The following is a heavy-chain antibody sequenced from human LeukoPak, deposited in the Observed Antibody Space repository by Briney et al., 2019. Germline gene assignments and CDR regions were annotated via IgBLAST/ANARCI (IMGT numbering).Heavy chain of an antibody. J-gene: IGHJ5*02. D-gene: IGHD3-16*01. CDR3: AREGEEAQYNWFDP. CDR2: IYYSGST. CDR1: GGSISSGGYY. V-gene: IGHV4-31*03. Sequence: STTLSLTCTVSGGSISSGGYYWSWIRQHPGQGLAWIGYIYYSGSTYYNPSLKSRVTISVDTSKNQFSLKLSSVTAADTAVYYCAREGEEAQYNWFDPWGQGTLVTVSS.